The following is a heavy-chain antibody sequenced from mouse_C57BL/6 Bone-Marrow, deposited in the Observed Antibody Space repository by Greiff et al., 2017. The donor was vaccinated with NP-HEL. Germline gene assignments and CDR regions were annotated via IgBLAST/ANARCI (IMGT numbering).Heavy chain of an antibody. CDR1: GYTFTDYN. J-gene: IGHJ2*01. D-gene: IGHD1-1*01. Sequence: VHVKQSGPELVKPGASVKIPCKASGYTFTDYNMDWVKQSHGKSLEWIGDINPNNGGTIYNQKFKGKATLTVAKSSSTAYMELRSLTSEDTAVYYCARPATVVAFDYWGQGTTLTVSS. V-gene: IGHV1-18*01. CDR3: ARPATVVAFDY. CDR2: INPNNGGT.